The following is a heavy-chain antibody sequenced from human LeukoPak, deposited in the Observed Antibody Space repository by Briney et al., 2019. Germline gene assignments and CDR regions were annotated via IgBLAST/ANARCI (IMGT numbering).Heavy chain of an antibody. CDR3: ARDWAAAGTGGN. D-gene: IGHD6-13*01. V-gene: IGHV1-8*01. J-gene: IGHJ4*02. Sequence: ASVKVSCKASGYTFTSYDINWVRQATGQGLEWMGWMNPNSGNTGYAQKFQGRVTMTRNTSISTAYMELSSLRSEDTAVYYCARDWAAAGTGGNWGQGTLVTVSS. CDR2: MNPNSGNT. CDR1: GYTFTSYD.